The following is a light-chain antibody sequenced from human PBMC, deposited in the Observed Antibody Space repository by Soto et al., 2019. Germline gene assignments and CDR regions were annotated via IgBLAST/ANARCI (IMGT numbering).Light chain of an antibody. J-gene: IGKJ1*01. CDR2: AAS. CDR1: QSISSY. Sequence: DIQMTQSASSLSASVGDRVTITCRASQSISSYLNWYQQKPGKAPKLLIYAASSLQSGVPSRFSGSGSGTDFTLTISCLQSEDFATYYCQQYYSYPWTFGQRTKVDIK. V-gene: IGKV1-39*01. CDR3: QQYYSYPWT.